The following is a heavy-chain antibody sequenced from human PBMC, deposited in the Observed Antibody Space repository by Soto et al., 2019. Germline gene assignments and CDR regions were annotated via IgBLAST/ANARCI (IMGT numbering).Heavy chain of an antibody. J-gene: IGHJ2*01. Sequence: GAXVKVSSKASGYTSTGYYMHWVRQAPGQGLEWMGWISAHNGNTNYAQKVQGRVTMTTDTSTSTAYMELTSLRSDDTAVYYCARSWYSTTRYFDFWGRGTLVTVSS. CDR3: ARSWYSTTRYFDF. D-gene: IGHD1-26*01. V-gene: IGHV1-18*04. CDR2: ISAHNGNT. CDR1: GYTSTGYY.